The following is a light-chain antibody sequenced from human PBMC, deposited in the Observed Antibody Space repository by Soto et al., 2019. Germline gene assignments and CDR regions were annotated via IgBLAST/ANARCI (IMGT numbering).Light chain of an antibody. J-gene: IGKJ4*01. Sequence: DIVMTQSPDSLAVSLGERATINCKSSQSVLYSSNNKNYLVWYQQKPGQPPKLLIYWASTRESGVPDRFSGSGSGTDFTLTISSLQAEDVAVYYCQQYYSTPLTFGGGTTVDIK. CDR2: WAS. CDR1: QSVLYSSNNKNY. V-gene: IGKV4-1*01. CDR3: QQYYSTPLT.